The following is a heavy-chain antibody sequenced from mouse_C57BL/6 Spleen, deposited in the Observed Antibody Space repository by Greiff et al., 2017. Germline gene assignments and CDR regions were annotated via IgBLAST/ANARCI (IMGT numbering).Heavy chain of an antibody. D-gene: IGHD1-1*01. V-gene: IGHV1-69*01. CDR1: GYTFTSYW. J-gene: IGHJ2*01. CDR2: IDPSDSYT. CDR3: ARGDYGSSYEGY. Sequence: QVQLQQPGAELVMPGASVKLSCKASGYTFTSYWMHWVKQRPGQGLEWIGEIDPSDSYTNYNQKFQGKSTLTVDKSSSTAYMQLSSLTSEDSAVYYCARGDYGSSYEGYWGQGTTLTVSS.